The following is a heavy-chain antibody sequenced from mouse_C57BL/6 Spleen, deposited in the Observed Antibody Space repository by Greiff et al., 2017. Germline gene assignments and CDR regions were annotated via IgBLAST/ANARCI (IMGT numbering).Heavy chain of an antibody. J-gene: IGHJ4*01. CDR2: IDPETGGT. Sequence: VQGVESGAELVRPGASVTLSCKASGYTFTDYEMHWVKQTPVHGLEWIGAIDPETGGTAYNQKFKGKAILTADKSSSTAYMELRSLASEDSAVYYCTRSRDDWGQGTSVTVSS. V-gene: IGHV1-15*01. CDR1: GYTFTDYE. CDR3: TRSRDD.